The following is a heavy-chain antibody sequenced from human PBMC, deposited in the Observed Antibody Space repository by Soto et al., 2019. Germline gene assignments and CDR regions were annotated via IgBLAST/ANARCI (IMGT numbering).Heavy chain of an antibody. CDR3: TQGHTTTGRVL. V-gene: IGHV3-53*01. Sequence: EVQLVESGGCLVQPWGSLRLSCAASALSVTNNFMTWVRQPPGKGLEWISAIYSETTGGSTYYADFVRGRSTISRDKSKNTLYLQIHSLRVEDTAVYYCTQGHTTTGRVLWGQGTLVTVSS. CDR2: IYSETTGGST. J-gene: IGHJ4*02. CDR1: ALSVTNNF. D-gene: IGHD1-1*01.